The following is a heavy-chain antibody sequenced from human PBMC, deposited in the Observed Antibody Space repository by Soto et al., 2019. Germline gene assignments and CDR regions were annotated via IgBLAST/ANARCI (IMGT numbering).Heavy chain of an antibody. CDR2: IYYSGNT. V-gene: IGHV4-31*03. Sequence: SETLSLTCSVSDGSISSGVYYWSWIRQHPXRGLEWIGYIYYSGNTYYNPSLKSRLTISVDTSKNQFSLKLSSVTAADTAVYYCARIDPGYYDSSGYYFDYWGQGTLVTVSS. CDR1: DGSISSGVYY. CDR3: ARIDPGYYDSSGYYFDY. D-gene: IGHD3-22*01. J-gene: IGHJ4*02.